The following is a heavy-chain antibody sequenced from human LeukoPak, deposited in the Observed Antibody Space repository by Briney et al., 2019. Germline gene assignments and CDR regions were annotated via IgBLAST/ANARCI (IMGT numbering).Heavy chain of an antibody. D-gene: IGHD5-24*01. CDR2: ISSSGSTI. Sequence: GGSLRLSRAASGFTFSSYEMNWVRQAPGKGLEWVSYISSSGSTIYYADSVKGRFTISRDNAKNSLYLQMNSLRAEDTAVYYCARGEVDGYNFGGQGTLVTVSS. CDR3: ARGEVDGYNF. V-gene: IGHV3-48*03. CDR1: GFTFSSYE. J-gene: IGHJ4*02.